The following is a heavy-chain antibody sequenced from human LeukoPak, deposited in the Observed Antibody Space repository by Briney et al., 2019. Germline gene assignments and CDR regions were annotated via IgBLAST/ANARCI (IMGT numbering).Heavy chain of an antibody. V-gene: IGHV1-2*02. CDR2: INPNSGGT. CDR3: ATLYCSSTSCSGGFDY. Sequence: ASVKVSCKASGYTFTGYYMHWVRQAPGQGLEWMGWINPNSGGTNYAQKFQGRVTMTRDTSISTAYMELSRLRSDDTAVYYCATLYCSSTSCSGGFDYWGQGTLVTVSS. D-gene: IGHD2-2*01. CDR1: GYTFTGYY. J-gene: IGHJ4*02.